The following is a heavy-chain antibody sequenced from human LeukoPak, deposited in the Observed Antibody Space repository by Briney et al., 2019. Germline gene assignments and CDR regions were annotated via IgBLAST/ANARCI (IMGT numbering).Heavy chain of an antibody. CDR2: IIPIFGTA. J-gene: IGHJ6*02. Sequence: SVRVSCKASGGTFSSYAISWVRQAPGQGLEWMGGIIPIFGTANYAQKFQGRVTITADESTSTAYMELSSLRSEDTAVYYCARGIVVPAAMMHYYYYGMDVWGQGTTVTVSS. CDR3: ARGIVVPAAMMHYYYYGMDV. D-gene: IGHD2-2*01. V-gene: IGHV1-69*13. CDR1: GGTFSSYA.